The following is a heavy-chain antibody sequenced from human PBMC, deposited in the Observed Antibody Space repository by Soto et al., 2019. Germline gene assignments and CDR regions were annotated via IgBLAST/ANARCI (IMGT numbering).Heavy chain of an antibody. CDR1: GFTISSNA. D-gene: IGHD1-1*01. Sequence: PGGSLRLSSAASGFTISSNAMYWVRQAPGKGLEWVSAISDRGATTHYADSVKGRFTISRDTSKNTLYLQLNTLRADDTAVYYCAKDKPGTTSFDYWGQGTLVTVSS. V-gene: IGHV3-23*01. CDR3: AKDKPGTTSFDY. CDR2: ISDRGATT. J-gene: IGHJ4*02.